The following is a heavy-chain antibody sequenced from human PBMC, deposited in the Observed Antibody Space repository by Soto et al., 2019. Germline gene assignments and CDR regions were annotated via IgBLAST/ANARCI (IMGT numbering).Heavy chain of an antibody. Sequence: GGALRLSCAASGFTFSSSAMHWGRQAPGKGLEWVAVISYDGSNKYYADSVKGRFTISRDNSKNTLYLQMNSLRAEDTAVYYCARDKRDLRFLEWSYYFDYWGQGTLVTVSS. CDR2: ISYDGSNK. CDR1: GFTFSSSA. J-gene: IGHJ4*02. D-gene: IGHD3-3*01. CDR3: ARDKRDLRFLEWSYYFDY. V-gene: IGHV3-30-3*01.